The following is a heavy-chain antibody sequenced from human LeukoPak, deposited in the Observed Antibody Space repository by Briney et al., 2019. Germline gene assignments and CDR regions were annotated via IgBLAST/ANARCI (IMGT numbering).Heavy chain of an antibody. CDR1: GYAFTSYG. CDR3: ATYCGGDCYLPPLDY. J-gene: IGHJ4*02. Sequence: ASVKVSCKASGYAFTSYGMSWVRQAPGQGLEWMGWISAYNGNTNYAQKLQGRVTMTTDTSTSTAYMELRGLRSDDTAVYYCATYCGGDCYLPPLDYWGQGTLVTVSS. CDR2: ISAYNGNT. V-gene: IGHV1-18*01. D-gene: IGHD2-21*02.